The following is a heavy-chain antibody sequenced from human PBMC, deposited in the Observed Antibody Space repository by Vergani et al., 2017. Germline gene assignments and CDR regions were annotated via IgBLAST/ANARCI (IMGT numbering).Heavy chain of an antibody. CDR2: IDPSDSYT. CDR1: GYSFTSYW. CDR3: ARSYYYCSGSKTVPYYYYGMDV. J-gene: IGHJ6*02. V-gene: IGHV5-10-1*03. Sequence: EVQLVQSGAEVKKPGESLRISCKGSGYSFTSYWISWVRQMPGKGLEWMGRIDPSDSYTNYSPSFQGHVTISADKSISTAYLQWSSLKASDTAMYYCARSYYYCSGSKTVPYYYYGMDVWGQGTTVTVSS. D-gene: IGHD3-10*01.